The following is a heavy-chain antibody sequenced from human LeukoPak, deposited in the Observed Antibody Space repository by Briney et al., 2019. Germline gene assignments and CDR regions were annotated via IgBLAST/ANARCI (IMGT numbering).Heavy chain of an antibody. Sequence: SETLSLTCTVSGGSISSGDYYWSWIRQPPGKGLEWIGYIYYSGSTNYNPSLKSRVTISVDTSKNQFSLKLSSVTAADTAVYYCARAEPPVHYDLWGQGTLVTVSS. D-gene: IGHD6-6*01. J-gene: IGHJ5*02. CDR3: ARAEPPVHYDL. CDR2: IYYSGST. CDR1: GGSISSGDYY. V-gene: IGHV4-61*08.